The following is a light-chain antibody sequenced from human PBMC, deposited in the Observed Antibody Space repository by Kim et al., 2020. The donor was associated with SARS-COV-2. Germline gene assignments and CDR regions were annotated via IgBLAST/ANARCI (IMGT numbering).Light chain of an antibody. CDR1: QTVSNY. J-gene: IGKJ1*01. CDR2: AAS. Sequence: DIQMTQSPSSLSASVGDRVTITCRASQTVSNYLNWYQQKPGKAPKLLIYAASTLQSGVPSRFSGSGSGTDFTLAISRLQPEDIATYFCQQSYSAPRTFGQGTKLEI. V-gene: IGKV1-39*01. CDR3: QQSYSAPRT.